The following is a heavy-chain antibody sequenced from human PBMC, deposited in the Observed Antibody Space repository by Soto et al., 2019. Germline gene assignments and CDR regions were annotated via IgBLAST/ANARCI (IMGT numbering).Heavy chain of an antibody. V-gene: IGHV1-18*01. Sequence: QVQLVQSGAEVKKPGASVKVSCKASGYTFTSNGISWVRQAPGQGLEWLGWISTYNGNTDYAQKLQGRVTMTTDTAKNTAYMELRSTRSDDTAMYNCARSSKAYCPNGVCLGTYDYWGQGTLGTVAS. CDR1: GYTFTSNG. J-gene: IGHJ4*02. D-gene: IGHD2-8*01. CDR2: ISTYNGNT. CDR3: ARSSKAYCPNGVCLGTYDY.